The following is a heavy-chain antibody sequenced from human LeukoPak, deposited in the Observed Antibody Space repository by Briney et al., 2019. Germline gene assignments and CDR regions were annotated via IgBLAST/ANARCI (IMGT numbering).Heavy chain of an antibody. V-gene: IGHV4-30-2*01. CDR1: GDSVGNGFYS. CDR2: IYHSGST. D-gene: IGHD4-17*01. J-gene: IGHJ4*02. Sequence: SETLSLTWGVSGDSVGNGFYSWSWIRQPPGKGLEWIGYIYHSGSTYYNPSLKSRVTISVDRSKNQFSLKLSSATAADTAVYYCASRRAVTTSFDYWGQGTLVTVSS. CDR3: ASRRAVTTSFDY.